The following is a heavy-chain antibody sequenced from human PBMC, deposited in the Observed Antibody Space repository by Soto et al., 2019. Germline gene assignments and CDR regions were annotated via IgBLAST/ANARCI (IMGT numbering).Heavy chain of an antibody. V-gene: IGHV1-18*04. CDR2: TSTYNGNT. D-gene: IGHD4-17*01. Sequence: QVQLVXXXXEVKKPGASVKVSCKASGYTFTSYGISWVRQAPXXXXXXXXGTSTYNGNTNYAQKLQGRVTMTTDTPTSTAYMELRSLRSDDTAVYYCARDEPPAWIPGDYGGGGWGQGTLVTVSS. CDR1: GYTFTSYG. CDR3: ARDEPPAWIPGDYGGGG. J-gene: IGHJ4*02.